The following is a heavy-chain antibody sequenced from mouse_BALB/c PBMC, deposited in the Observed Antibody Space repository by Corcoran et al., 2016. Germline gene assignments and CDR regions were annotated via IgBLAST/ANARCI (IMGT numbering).Heavy chain of an antibody. Sequence: EVQLQQSGPELVKPGASVKMSCEASGYTLTSYVMHWVKQKPGQGLEWIGYINPYNDGTKYNEKFKGKATLTSAKSYSTAYMELSSLTSEDSAVYYCARLYPGIAMDDWGQGTSVTASS. CDR3: ARLYPGIAMDD. V-gene: IGHV1S136*01. J-gene: IGHJ4*01. CDR1: GYTLTSYV. CDR2: INPYNDGT.